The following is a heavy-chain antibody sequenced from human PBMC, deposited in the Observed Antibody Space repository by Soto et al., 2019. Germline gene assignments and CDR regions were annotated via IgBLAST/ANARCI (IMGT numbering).Heavy chain of an antibody. V-gene: IGHV1-69*18. CDR3: ARDPLSSFAMDV. CDR1: GDTFSSYA. CDR2: IIPTFGRT. J-gene: IGHJ6*02. Sequence: QVQLVQSGAEVKQPGSSVKVSCKASGDTFSSYAISWVRQAPGQGLEWMGKIIPTFGRTNYAQKFQGRLTISADDSTTTVYMELSILLSEDTAVYYCARDPLSSFAMDVWGQGTTVIVSS. D-gene: IGHD3-10*02.